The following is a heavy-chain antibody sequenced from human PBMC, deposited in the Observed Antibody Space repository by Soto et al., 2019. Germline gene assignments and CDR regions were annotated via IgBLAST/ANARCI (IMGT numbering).Heavy chain of an antibody. V-gene: IGHV4-61*01. Sequence: SETLSLTCTVSGGSLTSGSYYWSWIRQPTGKGLEWIGYIYYSGSTNYNPSLKSRVTISVDTSKNQFSLKLSSVTAADTAVYYCARHSPDIVATPYYFDYWGQGTLVTVSS. CDR3: ARHSPDIVATPYYFDY. D-gene: IGHD5-12*01. CDR2: IYYSGST. J-gene: IGHJ4*02. CDR1: GGSLTSGSYY.